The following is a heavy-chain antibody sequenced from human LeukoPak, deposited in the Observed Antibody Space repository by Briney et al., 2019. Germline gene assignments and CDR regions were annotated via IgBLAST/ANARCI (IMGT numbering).Heavy chain of an antibody. CDR3: ARDRGGGFDLAFFDH. CDR2: LIPVLGMS. D-gene: IGHD5-12*01. J-gene: IGHJ4*02. V-gene: IGHV1-69*04. Sequence: EASVKVSCKSSGGSFSTYAVNWVRQAPGQGLEWMGRLIPVLGMSHYAPGFQGRVTLTADRSTNTAYMELDRLTSDDTAVYFCARDRGGGFDLAFFDHWGQGTLVTVSS. CDR1: GGSFSTYA.